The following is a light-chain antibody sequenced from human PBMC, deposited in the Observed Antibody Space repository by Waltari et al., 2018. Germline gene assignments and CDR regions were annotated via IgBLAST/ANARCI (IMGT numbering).Light chain of an antibody. J-gene: IGKJ2*01. V-gene: IGKV3-20*01. CDR1: QTVSSSF. CDR3: QHSNGPPMYT. CDR2: DTS. Sequence: EIVLTQSPGTLSLSPGERATLSCRASQTVSSSFLAWYQQKPGQAPRLLVYDTSSRATGTPDRFSGSGSGTDFTLTISRLEPEDFAVYYCQHSNGPPMYTFGQGTKLEIK.